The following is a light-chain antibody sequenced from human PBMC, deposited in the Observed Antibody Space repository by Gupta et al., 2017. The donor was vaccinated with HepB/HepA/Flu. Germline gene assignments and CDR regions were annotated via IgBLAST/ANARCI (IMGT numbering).Light chain of an antibody. V-gene: IGKV3-15*01. J-gene: IGKJ4*01. Sequence: EIVMTQSPATLSVSPGERATLSCRASQSVSSSLAWYQQKPGQAPRLLIYGASNKATGIPAKFKGSGFGTEFPLTLRRLQSEKFAVYYCQQYNTWPPLTFGGRTKVEIK. CDR2: GAS. CDR1: QSVSSS. CDR3: QQYNTWPPLT.